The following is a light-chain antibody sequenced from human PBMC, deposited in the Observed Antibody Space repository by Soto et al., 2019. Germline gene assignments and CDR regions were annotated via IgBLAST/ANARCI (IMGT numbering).Light chain of an antibody. CDR1: QSVSSY. V-gene: IGKV3-11*01. CDR2: DAS. CDR3: QQRSNWHPGYT. Sequence: EIVLTQSPATLSLSPGEIATLSCRASQSVSSYLAWYQQKPGQAPRLLIYDASNRATGIPARFSGSGSGTDFTLTISSLEPEDFAVYYCQQRSNWHPGYTFGQGTKLEIK. J-gene: IGKJ2*01.